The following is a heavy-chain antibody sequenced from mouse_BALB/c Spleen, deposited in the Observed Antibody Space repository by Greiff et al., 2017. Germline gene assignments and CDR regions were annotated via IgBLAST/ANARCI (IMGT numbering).Heavy chain of an antibody. D-gene: IGHD2-4*01. J-gene: IGHJ3*01. Sequence: VQLQQSGAELVRSGASVKLSCTASGFNIKDYYMHWVKQRPEQGLEWIGWIDPENGDTEYAPKFQGKATMTADTSSNTAYLQLSSLTSEDTAVYYCNEGLRGWCAYWGQGTLVTVSA. CDR3: NEGLRGWCAY. CDR1: GFNIKDYY. CDR2: IDPENGDT. V-gene: IGHV14-4*02.